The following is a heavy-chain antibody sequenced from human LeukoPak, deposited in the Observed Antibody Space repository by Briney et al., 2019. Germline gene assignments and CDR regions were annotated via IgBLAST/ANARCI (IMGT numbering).Heavy chain of an antibody. CDR2: IYSGGST. V-gene: IGHV3-66*02. CDR1: GFTFSSYA. CDR3: ARTRIAAADY. J-gene: IGHJ1*01. D-gene: IGHD6-13*01. Sequence: LGGSLRLSCAASGFTFSSYAMSWVRQAPGKGLEWVSVIYSGGSTYYADSVKGRFTISRDNSKNTLYLQMNSLRAEDTAVYYCARTRIAAADYWGQGTLVTVSS.